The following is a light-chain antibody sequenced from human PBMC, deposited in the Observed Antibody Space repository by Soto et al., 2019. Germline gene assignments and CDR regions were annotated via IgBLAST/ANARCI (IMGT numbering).Light chain of an antibody. V-gene: IGKV3-20*01. CDR1: QSVSSSY. CDR2: GAS. CDR3: QQYDNSLWT. Sequence: ETVLTQSPGTLSLSPGERVVLSCRASQSVSSSYLAWYQQKAGQPPRLLIYGASSRATGIPDRFSGSGSGTDFTLTISRLEPEDFAVYYCQQYDNSLWTFGQGTKVDNK. J-gene: IGKJ1*01.